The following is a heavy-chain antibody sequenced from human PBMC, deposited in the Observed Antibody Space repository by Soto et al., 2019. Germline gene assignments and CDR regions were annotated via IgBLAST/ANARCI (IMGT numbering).Heavy chain of an antibody. Sequence: GESLKISCEGSGNTFTTYSIGWVRQMPGKGLEWMGSIYPGDSETACSPSFEGQVTISADKSTTTAYLQWSSLKASDTAMYYCARGTVIHGYYCGMGVWGQGTTVTVS. CDR1: GNTFTTYS. CDR2: IYPGDSET. D-gene: IGHD2-21*01. V-gene: IGHV5-51*01. CDR3: ARGTVIHGYYCGMGV. J-gene: IGHJ6*02.